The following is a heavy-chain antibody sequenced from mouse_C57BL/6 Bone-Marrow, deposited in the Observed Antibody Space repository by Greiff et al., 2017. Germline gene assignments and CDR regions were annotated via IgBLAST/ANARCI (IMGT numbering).Heavy chain of an antibody. CDR2: IDPSDSYT. J-gene: IGHJ1*03. Sequence: QVQLQQPGAELVKPGASVKLSCKASGYTFTSYWMQWVKQRPGQGLEWIGEIDPSDSYTNYNQKFKGKATLTVDTSSSTAYMQLSSLTSEDSAVYYCASYDYDVDFDVWGTGTTVTVSS. V-gene: IGHV1-50*01. CDR3: ASYDYDVDFDV. CDR1: GYTFTSYW. D-gene: IGHD2-4*01.